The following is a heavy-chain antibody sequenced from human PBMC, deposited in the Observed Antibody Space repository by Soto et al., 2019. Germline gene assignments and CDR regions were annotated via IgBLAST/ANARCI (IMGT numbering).Heavy chain of an antibody. V-gene: IGHV1-8*01. D-gene: IGHD7-27*01. Sequence: QVQLVQSGAEVKKPGASVKVSCKASGYTFTTYDINWVRQATGQGLDWIGWMSPKTGNTGYAQNFQGRVTMTRNPSTRTRYMELSSLTSEDTAVYYCARGAQNWGFDLWGQGTLVLVSS. CDR2: MSPKTGNT. J-gene: IGHJ1*01. CDR3: ARGAQNWGFDL. CDR1: GYTFTTYD.